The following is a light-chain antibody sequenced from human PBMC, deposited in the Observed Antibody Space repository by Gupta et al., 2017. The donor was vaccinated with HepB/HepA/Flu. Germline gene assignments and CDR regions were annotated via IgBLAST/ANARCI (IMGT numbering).Light chain of an antibody. CDR1: NIESKR. CDR2: GDS. J-gene: IGLJ3*02. V-gene: IGLV3-21*03. Sequence: SYVLTQAPSVSSAPGKTARIICGGNNIESKRVQWYQQKPGQAPVLVVYGDSDRPSGIPERFSGSNSGNTATLTISRVEAGDEADYYCQVWHSRSDHWVFGGGTKLTVL. CDR3: QVWHSRSDHWV.